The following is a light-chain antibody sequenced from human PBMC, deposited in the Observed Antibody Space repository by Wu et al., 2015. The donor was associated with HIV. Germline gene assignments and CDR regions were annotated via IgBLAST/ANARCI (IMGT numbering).Light chain of an antibody. J-gene: IGKJ1*01. CDR3: QHYNGWPWA. V-gene: IGKV3-15*01. Sequence: EKVMTQSPATLSVSPGERATLSCRASQSVSSNLAWYQHKPGQAPRLLIYKTSTRATGVPTRFTASGSGTEFTLTISSLQSEDSAVYYCQHYNGWPWAFGQGTKVEIK. CDR1: QSVSSN. CDR2: KTS.